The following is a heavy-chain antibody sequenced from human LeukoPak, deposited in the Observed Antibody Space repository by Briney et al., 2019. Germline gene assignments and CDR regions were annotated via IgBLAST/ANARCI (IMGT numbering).Heavy chain of an antibody. D-gene: IGHD4/OR15-4a*01. J-gene: IGHJ6*02. V-gene: IGHV6-1*01. Sequence: SQTLSLTCVISGDRVSSNSAAWNWFRQSPSRGLEWLGRTYYRSNWYYDYAVSVRSRITINPDTSKNQFSLHLNSVTPEDTAVYYCARRLTSYGMDVWGQGITVTVSS. CDR3: ARRLTSYGMDV. CDR1: GDRVSSNSAA. CDR2: TYYRSNWYY.